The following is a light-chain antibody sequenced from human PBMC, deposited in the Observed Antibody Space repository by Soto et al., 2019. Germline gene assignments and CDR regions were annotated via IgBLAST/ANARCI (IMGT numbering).Light chain of an antibody. CDR1: SSDVGGYNW. Sequence: QSVLTQPASVSGSPGQSITISCTGTSSDVGGYNWVAWYQQHPGKAPKVMICDVSIRPSGVSDRFSGSKSGNTASLTISGLQAEDEADYYCSSYTSSNSVVFGGGTKLTVL. J-gene: IGLJ3*02. CDR3: SSYTSSNSVV. V-gene: IGLV2-14*03. CDR2: DVS.